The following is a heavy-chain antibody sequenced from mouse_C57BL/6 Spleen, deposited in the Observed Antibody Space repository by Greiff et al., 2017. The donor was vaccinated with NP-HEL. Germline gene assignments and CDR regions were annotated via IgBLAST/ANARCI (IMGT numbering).Heavy chain of an antibody. J-gene: IGHJ2*01. CDR3: VTARYYFDY. V-gene: IGHV1-82*01. D-gene: IGHD3-2*01. CDR2: IYPGDGDT. Sequence: VQLQQSGPELVKPGASVKISCKASGYAFSSSWMNWVKQRPGKGLEWIGRIYPGDGDTNYNGKFKGKATLTADKSSSTGYMQLSSLTSEDSAVYFCVTARYYFDYWGQGTTLTVSS. CDR1: GYAFSSSW.